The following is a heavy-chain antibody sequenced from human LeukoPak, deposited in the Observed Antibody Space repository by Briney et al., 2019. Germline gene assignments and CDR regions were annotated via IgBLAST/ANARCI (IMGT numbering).Heavy chain of an antibody. CDR2: IRSKANSYAT. CDR3: TRPGLYDFWSGYGDYYYYYYMDV. D-gene: IGHD3-3*01. CDR1: GFTFSGSA. J-gene: IGHJ6*03. V-gene: IGHV3-73*01. Sequence: PGGSLKLSCAASGFTFSGSAMHWVRQASGKGLEWVGRIRSKANSYATAYAASVKGRSTISRDDSKNTACLQMNSLKTEDTAVYYCTRPGLYDFWSGYGDYYYYYYMDVWGKGTTVTVSS.